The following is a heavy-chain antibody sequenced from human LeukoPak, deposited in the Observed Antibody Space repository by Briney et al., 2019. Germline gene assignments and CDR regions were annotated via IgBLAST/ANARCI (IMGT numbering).Heavy chain of an antibody. J-gene: IGHJ6*02. D-gene: IGHD3-16*01. Sequence: PGRSLRLSCAASGFTFSSYGMHWVRRAPGKGLEWVAVISYDGSNKYYADSVKGRFTISRDNSKNTLYLQMNSLRAEDTAVYYCASSPRFGVGGMDVWGQGTTVTVSS. CDR1: GFTFSSYG. CDR2: ISYDGSNK. CDR3: ASSPRFGVGGMDV. V-gene: IGHV3-30*03.